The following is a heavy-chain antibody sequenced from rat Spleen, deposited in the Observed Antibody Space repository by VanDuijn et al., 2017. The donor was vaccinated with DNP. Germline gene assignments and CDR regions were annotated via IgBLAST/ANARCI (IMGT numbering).Heavy chain of an antibody. Sequence: QVQLKESGPGLVQPSETLSLTCTVSGFSLTSGSVTWVRQPSGKRPEWMGRVWYDGDTAYNSALKSRLTISRDTSKNQVFVKMNSLQTDDTGTYYCTREGTTGAINAWGQGTSVTVSS. CDR3: TREGTTGAINA. CDR1: GFSLTSGS. V-gene: IGHV2-63*01. D-gene: IGHD1-10*01. J-gene: IGHJ4*01. CDR2: VWYDGDT.